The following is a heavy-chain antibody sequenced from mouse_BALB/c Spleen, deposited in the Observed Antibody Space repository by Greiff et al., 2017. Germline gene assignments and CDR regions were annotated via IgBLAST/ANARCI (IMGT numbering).Heavy chain of an antibody. V-gene: IGHV5-4*02. CDR1: GFTFSDYY. J-gene: IGHJ4*01. CDR2: ISDGGSYT. CDR3: ARGGEAYALDY. Sequence: EVQVVESGGGLVKPGGSLKLSCAASGFTFSDYYMYWVRQTPEKRLEWVATISDGGSYTYYPDSVKGRFTISRDNDKNNLYLQMSSLKSEDTAMYYCARGGEAYALDYWGQGTTVTVSS.